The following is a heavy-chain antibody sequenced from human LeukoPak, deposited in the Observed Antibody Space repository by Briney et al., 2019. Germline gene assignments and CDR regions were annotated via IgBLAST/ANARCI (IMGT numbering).Heavy chain of an antibody. Sequence: SETLSLTCTVSGGSISSSNYYWGWIRQPPGKGLEWIGSIYYSGSTYYNPSLKSRVTISVDRSKNQFSLKLSSVTAADTAVYYCARGPPFYYYYYYMDVWGKGTTVTVSS. J-gene: IGHJ6*03. CDR3: ARGPPFYYYYYYMDV. V-gene: IGHV4-39*07. CDR2: IYYSGST. CDR1: GGSISSSNYY.